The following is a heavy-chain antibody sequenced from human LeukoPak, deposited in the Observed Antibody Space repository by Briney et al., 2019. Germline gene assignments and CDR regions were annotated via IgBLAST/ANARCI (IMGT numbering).Heavy chain of an antibody. CDR3: ARLPRRQPGGSAPDY. D-gene: IGHD2-15*01. Sequence: KPSETLSLTCTVSGGSISSYYWSWIRQPPGKGLEWIGSIYYSGSTYYNPSLKSRVTISVDTSKNQFSLKLSSVTAADTAVYYCARLPRRQPGGSAPDYWGQGTLVTVSS. CDR1: GGSISSYY. J-gene: IGHJ4*02. CDR2: IYYSGST. V-gene: IGHV4-59*05.